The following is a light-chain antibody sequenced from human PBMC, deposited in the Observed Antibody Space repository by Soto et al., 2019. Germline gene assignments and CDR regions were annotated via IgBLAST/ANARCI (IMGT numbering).Light chain of an antibody. CDR1: QSVSTY. CDR3: RQRRAGRST. Sequence: EIVLTQSPATLSLSPGERATLSCRASQSVSTYLAWYQQKPGQAPRLLIYDASNRATGIPARFSGSGSGTDFTLTCSEIVHEDVLAYYGRQRRAGRSTIDGGTKVDIK. J-gene: IGKJ4*01. CDR2: DAS. V-gene: IGKV3-11*01.